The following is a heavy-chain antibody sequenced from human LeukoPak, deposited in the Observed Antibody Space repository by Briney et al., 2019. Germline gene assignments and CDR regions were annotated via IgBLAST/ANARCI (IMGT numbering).Heavy chain of an antibody. V-gene: IGHV4-59*01. J-gene: IGHJ4*02. Sequence: SETLSLTCTVSGGSISSYYWSWIRQPPGKGLEWIGYIYYSGSTNYNPSLKSRVTISVDTSKNQFSLKLSSVTAADTAVYYCARVDVVVPAAPYYFDYWGQGTLVTVSS. D-gene: IGHD2-2*01. CDR2: IYYSGST. CDR1: GGSISSYY. CDR3: ARVDVVVPAAPYYFDY.